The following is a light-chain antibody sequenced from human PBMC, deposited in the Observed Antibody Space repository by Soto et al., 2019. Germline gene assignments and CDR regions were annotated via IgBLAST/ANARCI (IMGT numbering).Light chain of an antibody. CDR2: DNG. J-gene: IGLJ2*01. CDR1: SSNIGAGYG. CDR3: KSFDSSRSGPVV. V-gene: IGLV1-40*01. Sequence: QSLLTQPPSVSGAPGQRVTISCTGGSSNIGAGYGVHWYQQLPGTAPKLLIYDNGNRPSGVPDRFSGSKSGTSASLAITGLRPEDEAQDDYKSFDSSRSGPVVFGGGTKVTVL.